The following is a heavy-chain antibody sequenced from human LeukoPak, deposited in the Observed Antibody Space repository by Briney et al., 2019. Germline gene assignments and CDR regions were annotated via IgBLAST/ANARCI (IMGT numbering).Heavy chain of an antibody. J-gene: IGHJ6*03. CDR1: GFIFSRYA. CDR2: ISNSGDST. V-gene: IGHV3-23*01. D-gene: IGHD3-9*01. CDR3: ARPPDYDILTGYFWYYMDV. Sequence: GGSLRLSCAPSGFIFSRYAMNWVRQAPGKGLEWVSIISNSGDSTIYADSVKGRFTISRDNSKNTLYLQMNSLRAEDTAVYYCARPPDYDILTGYFWYYMDVWGKGTTVTVSS.